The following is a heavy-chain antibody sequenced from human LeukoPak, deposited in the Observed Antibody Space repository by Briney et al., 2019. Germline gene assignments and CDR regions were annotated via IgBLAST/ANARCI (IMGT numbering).Heavy chain of an antibody. Sequence: GASLQICCAGSGSFITTYWIGWVRQLPGEGLELMGIIYPGGSDTRYSPSVRGQVTISADKSITTAYLQWSSLKASDTAMYYCARLRYSGSFYDAFDIWGQGTMVTVSS. CDR2: IYPGGSDT. CDR1: GSFITTYW. J-gene: IGHJ3*02. V-gene: IGHV5-51*01. D-gene: IGHD1-26*01. CDR3: ARLRYSGSFYDAFDI.